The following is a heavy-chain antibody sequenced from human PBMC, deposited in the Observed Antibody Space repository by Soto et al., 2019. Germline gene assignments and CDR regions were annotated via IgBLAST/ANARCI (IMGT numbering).Heavy chain of an antibody. J-gene: IGHJ6*02. D-gene: IGHD3-16*01. CDR3: ARDTDYDSYYSYGMDV. CDR1: GGSISSGGYY. CDR2: IYYSGST. Sequence: QVQLQESGPGLVKPSQTLSLTCTVSGGSISSGGYYWSWIRQHPGKGLEWIGYIYYSGSTYYNPSHKSRVTISVDTSKNQFSLKLSSVTAADTAVYYCARDTDYDSYYSYGMDVWGQGTTVTVSS. V-gene: IGHV4-31*03.